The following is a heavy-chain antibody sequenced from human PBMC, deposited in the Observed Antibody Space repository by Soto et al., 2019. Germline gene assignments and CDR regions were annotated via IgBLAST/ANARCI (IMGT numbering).Heavy chain of an antibody. D-gene: IGHD3-22*01. CDR3: AREMPIRSSGSEWDAFDI. J-gene: IGHJ3*02. CDR1: GGTFSSYA. V-gene: IGHV1-69*13. CDR2: IIPIFGTA. Sequence: SVKVSCKASGGTFSSYAISWVRQAPGQGLEWMGGIIPIFGTANYAQKFQGRVTITADESTSTAYMELSSLRPEDTAVYYCAREMPIRSSGSEWDAFDIWGQGTMVTVSS.